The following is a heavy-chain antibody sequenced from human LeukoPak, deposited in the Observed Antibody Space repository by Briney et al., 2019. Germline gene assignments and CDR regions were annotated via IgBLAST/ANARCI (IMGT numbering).Heavy chain of an antibody. Sequence: ASETLSLTCTVSGGSISSGSYYWSWIRQPAGKGLEWIGRIYTSGSTNYNPSLKSRVTMSVDTSKNQFSLKLSSVTAADTAVYYCAGGDGSGSYYNEPSDYWGQGTLVTVSS. CDR2: IYTSGST. V-gene: IGHV4-61*02. D-gene: IGHD3-10*01. J-gene: IGHJ4*02. CDR1: GGSISSGSYY. CDR3: AGGDGSGSYYNEPSDY.